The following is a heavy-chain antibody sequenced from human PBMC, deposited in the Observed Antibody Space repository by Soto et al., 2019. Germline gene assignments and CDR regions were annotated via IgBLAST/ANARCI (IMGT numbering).Heavy chain of an antibody. CDR1: GFTFSSYG. CDR2: IWYDGSNK. CDR3: ARETYYYDSSGPSYFDY. Sequence: VGSLRLSCVASGFTFSSYGMHWARQAPGKGLEWVAVIWYDGSNKYYVDSVKGRFTISRDNSKNTLYLQMNSLRAEDTAVYYCARETYYYDSSGPSYFDYWGQGTRVTVSS. J-gene: IGHJ4*02. V-gene: IGHV3-33*01. D-gene: IGHD3-22*01.